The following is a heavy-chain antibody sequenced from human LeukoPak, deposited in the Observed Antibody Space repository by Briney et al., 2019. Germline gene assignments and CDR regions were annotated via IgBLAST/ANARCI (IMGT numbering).Heavy chain of an antibody. CDR3: ARGDYAAAGDY. J-gene: IGHJ4*02. V-gene: IGHV4-59*08. D-gene: IGHD6-13*01. Sequence: SETLSLTCTVSGGSISNYYWSWIRQPPEKRLEWIGYIYYSGSTYYNPSLKSRVTISVDTSKNQFSLKLSSVTAADTAVYYCARGDYAAAGDYWGQGTLVTVSS. CDR2: IYYSGST. CDR1: GGSISNYY.